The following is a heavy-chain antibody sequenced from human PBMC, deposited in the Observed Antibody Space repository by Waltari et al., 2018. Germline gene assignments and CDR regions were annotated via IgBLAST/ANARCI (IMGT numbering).Heavy chain of an antibody. J-gene: IGHJ3*02. CDR3: ARRRRAGAYDAFDI. D-gene: IGHD1-26*01. V-gene: IGHV4-39*01. Sequence: QLQLQESGPGLVKPSETLSLTCTVSGGSISSSSYYWGWIRQPPGKGLEWIGSIYYSGGTYYNPSLKSRVTISVDTSKNQFSLKLSSVTAADTAVYYCARRRRAGAYDAFDIWGQGTMVTVSS. CDR1: GGSISSSSYY. CDR2: IYYSGGT.